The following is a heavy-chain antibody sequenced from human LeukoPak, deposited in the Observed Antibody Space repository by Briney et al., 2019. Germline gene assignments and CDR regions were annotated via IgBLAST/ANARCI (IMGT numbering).Heavy chain of an antibody. Sequence: GGSLRLSCAASGFTFSSYAMHWVRQAPGKGLEWVAVISYDGSNKYYADSVKGRFTISRDNSKNTLYLQMNSQRAEDTAVYYCARELESHAFDIWGQGTMVTVSS. CDR2: ISYDGSNK. J-gene: IGHJ3*02. V-gene: IGHV3-30*04. CDR1: GFTFSSYA. CDR3: ARELESHAFDI.